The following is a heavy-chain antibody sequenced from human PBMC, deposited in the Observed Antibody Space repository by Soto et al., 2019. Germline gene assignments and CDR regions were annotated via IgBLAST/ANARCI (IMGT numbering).Heavy chain of an antibody. CDR3: AHLFYDSSGSYGMDV. Sequence: ASVKVSCKASGYTFTSYGISWVRQAPGQGLEWMGWTSAYNGNTNYAQKLQGRVTMTTDTSTSTAYMELRSLKSDDTAVYYCAHLFYDSSGSYGMDVWGQGTTVTVSS. V-gene: IGHV1-18*01. J-gene: IGHJ6*02. CDR2: TSAYNGNT. CDR1: GYTFTSYG. D-gene: IGHD3-22*01.